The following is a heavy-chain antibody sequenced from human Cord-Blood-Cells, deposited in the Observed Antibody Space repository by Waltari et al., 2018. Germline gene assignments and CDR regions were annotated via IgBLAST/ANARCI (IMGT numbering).Heavy chain of an antibody. Sequence: QVQLQQWGAGLLKPSETLSLTCAVYGGSFSGYYWSWIRQPPGKGLEWIGEINQRGSTNYNPSLKSRVTISVDTSKNQFSLKLSSVTAADTAVYYCARGTDWADYWGQGTLVTVSS. V-gene: IGHV4-34*01. CDR1: GGSFSGYY. CDR2: INQRGST. D-gene: IGHD3-9*01. J-gene: IGHJ4*02. CDR3: ARGTDWADY.